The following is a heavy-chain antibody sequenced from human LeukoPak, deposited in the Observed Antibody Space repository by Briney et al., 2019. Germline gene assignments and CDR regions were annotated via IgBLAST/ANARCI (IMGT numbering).Heavy chain of an antibody. CDR1: GYTFTGYY. CDR2: INPDNGGT. CDR3: ARDPSNSGYGYLYYFDY. J-gene: IGHJ4*02. D-gene: IGHD5-12*01. Sequence: ASVTVSCKASGYTFTGYYMHWVRQAPGQGLEWMGWINPDNGGTNYAQKFQGRVTMTRDMSISTAYMELSRLRSDDTAVYYCARDPSNSGYGYLYYFDYWGQGTLVTVSS. V-gene: IGHV1-2*02.